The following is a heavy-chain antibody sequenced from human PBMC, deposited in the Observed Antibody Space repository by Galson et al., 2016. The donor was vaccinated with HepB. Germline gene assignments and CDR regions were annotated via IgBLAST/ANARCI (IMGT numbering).Heavy chain of an antibody. CDR1: GFIFSTHD. J-gene: IGHJ6*02. CDR3: ARGKSLWTLPWDYGLGV. CDR2: IETAGDT. Sequence: SLRLSCAASGFIFSTHDMHWVRQVTGKGLEWVSGIETAGDTYYADSVKGRFTTSRENGNNTGYLQMDSRSAGDTTVDYCARGKSLWTLPWDYGLGVWGQGTTVTVSS. D-gene: IGHD3/OR15-3a*01. V-gene: IGHV3-13*01.